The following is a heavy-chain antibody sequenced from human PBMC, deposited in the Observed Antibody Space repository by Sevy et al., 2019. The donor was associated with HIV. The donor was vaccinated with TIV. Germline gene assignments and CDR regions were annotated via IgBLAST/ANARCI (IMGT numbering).Heavy chain of an antibody. Sequence: GGSLRLSCAASGFTFSSYGMRWVRQAPGKGLEWVAVIWYDGSNKYYADSVKGRFTISRDNSKNTLYLQMNSLRAEDTAVYYCARDQPGYYYDSSGYLRTSFQHWGQGTLVTVSS. V-gene: IGHV3-33*01. CDR3: ARDQPGYYYDSSGYLRTSFQH. D-gene: IGHD3-22*01. J-gene: IGHJ1*01. CDR2: IWYDGSNK. CDR1: GFTFSSYG.